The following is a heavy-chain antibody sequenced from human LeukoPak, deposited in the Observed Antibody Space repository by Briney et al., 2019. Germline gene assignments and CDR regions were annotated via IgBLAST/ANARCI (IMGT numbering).Heavy chain of an antibody. CDR3: ARGISTEAYYDCWSGTDWFDP. CDR1: GGSISSHY. J-gene: IGHJ5*02. V-gene: IGHV4-59*11. Sequence: PSETLSLTCTVSGGSISSHYWSWIRQPPGKGLEWIGYIYYSGSTNYNPSLKSRVTISVDTSKNQFSLKLSSVTAANTAVYYCARGISTEAYYDCWSGTDWFDPWGQGTLVTVSS. D-gene: IGHD3-3*01. CDR2: IYYSGST.